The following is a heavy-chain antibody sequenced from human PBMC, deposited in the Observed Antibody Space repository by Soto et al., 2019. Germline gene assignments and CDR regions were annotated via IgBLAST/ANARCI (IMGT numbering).Heavy chain of an antibody. V-gene: IGHV3-66*01. Sequence: GSLRLSCAASGFTVSSSYMSWVRQAPGKGLEWVSVIYSGGSTYYADSVKGRFTISRDNSKSTLYLQMNSLRAEDTAVYYCARGTDEATAMKYWGQGTLVTVSS. D-gene: IGHD5-12*01. CDR2: IYSGGST. J-gene: IGHJ4*02. CDR3: ARGTDEATAMKY. CDR1: GFTVSSSY.